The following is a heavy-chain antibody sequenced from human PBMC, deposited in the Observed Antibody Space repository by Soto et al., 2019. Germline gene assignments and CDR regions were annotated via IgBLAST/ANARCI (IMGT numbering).Heavy chain of an antibody. CDR3: AKALRGYYYEYDAFDI. D-gene: IGHD3-22*01. CDR2: ISWHSGSI. CDR1: GFTFDDYA. Sequence: EVQLVESGGGLVQPGRSLRLSCAASGFTFDDYAMHWVRQAPGKGLEWVSGISWHSGSIGYADSVKGRFTISRDNAKNXLYLQMNSLRAEDTALYYCAKALRGYYYEYDAFDIWGQGTMVTVSS. V-gene: IGHV3-9*01. J-gene: IGHJ3*02.